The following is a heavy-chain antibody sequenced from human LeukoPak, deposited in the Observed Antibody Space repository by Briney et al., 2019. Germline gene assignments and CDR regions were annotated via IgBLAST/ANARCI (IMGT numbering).Heavy chain of an antibody. J-gene: IGHJ4*02. CDR2: IKEDGSAT. CDR3: ARDSPGYLAYDS. D-gene: IGHD1-1*01. V-gene: IGHV3-7*04. CDR1: GFTFSTYW. Sequence: GGSLRLSCAASGFTFSTYWMTWVRQAPGKGPEWVANIKEDGSATYYVDCVKGRFTISRATAKKSLYLQMNSLRAEDTAVYYCARDSPGYLAYDSWGQGTLVTVSS.